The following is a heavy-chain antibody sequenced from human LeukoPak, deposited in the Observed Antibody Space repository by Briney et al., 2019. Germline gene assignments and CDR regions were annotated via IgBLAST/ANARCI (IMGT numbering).Heavy chain of an antibody. J-gene: IGHJ4*02. CDR1: GYTFTSFA. CDR2: INAGNGNT. CDR3: ARGYYYGSGSSPLPYYFDY. V-gene: IGHV1-3*01. Sequence: ASVKVSCKASGYTFTSFAMHWVRQTPGQRLEWMGWINAGNGNTEYSQKFQDRVTITRDTSASTAYMELSSLRSEDTAVFYCARGYYYGSGSSPLPYYFDYWGQGTLVTVSS. D-gene: IGHD3-10*01.